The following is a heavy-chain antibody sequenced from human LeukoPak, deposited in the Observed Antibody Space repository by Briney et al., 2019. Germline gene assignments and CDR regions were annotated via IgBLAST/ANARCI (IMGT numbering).Heavy chain of an antibody. CDR2: MNPNSGNT. CDR3: ARGRHYYGSGSYYY. V-gene: IGHV1-8*03. Sequence: ASVKVSCKASGYTFTSYDINWVRRATGQGLEWMGWMNPNSGNTGYAQKFQGRVTITRNTSISTAYMELSSLRSEDTAVYYCARGRHYYGSGSYYYWGQGTLVTVSS. CDR1: GYTFTSYD. J-gene: IGHJ4*02. D-gene: IGHD3-10*01.